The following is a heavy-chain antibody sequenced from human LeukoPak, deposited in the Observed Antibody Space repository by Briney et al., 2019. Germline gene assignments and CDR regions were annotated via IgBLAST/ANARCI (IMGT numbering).Heavy chain of an antibody. CDR2: IYSGGST. V-gene: IGHV3-66*01. CDR3: AKDIVATISGYDY. Sequence: PGGSLRLSCAASGFTVSSNYMSWVRQAPGKGLEWVSVIYSGGSTYYADSVKGRFTISRDNSKNTLYLQMNSLRAEDTAVYYCAKDIVATISGYDYWGQGTLVTVSS. J-gene: IGHJ4*02. D-gene: IGHD5-12*01. CDR1: GFTVSSNY.